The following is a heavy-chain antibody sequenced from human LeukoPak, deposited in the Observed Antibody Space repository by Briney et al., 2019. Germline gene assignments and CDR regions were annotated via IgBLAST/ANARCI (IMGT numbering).Heavy chain of an antibody. CDR3: ARGPEDDTVSHFDY. CDR2: IYYSGST. V-gene: IGHV4-31*03. CDR1: GGSISSGGYY. J-gene: IGHJ4*02. D-gene: IGHD4-17*01. Sequence: PSETLSLTCTVSGGSISSGGYYWSWIRQHPGKGLEWIGYIYYSGSTYYNPSLKSRVTISVDTSKNRFSLKLSSVTAADTAVYYCARGPEDDTVSHFDYWGQGTLVTVSS.